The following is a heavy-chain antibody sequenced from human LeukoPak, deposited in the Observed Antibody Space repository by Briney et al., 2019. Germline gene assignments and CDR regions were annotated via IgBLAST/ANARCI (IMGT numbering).Heavy chain of an antibody. CDR3: ARVYDILTGYYKGPLWFDP. V-gene: IGHV1-18*01. J-gene: IGHJ5*02. Sequence: ASVKVSCKASGYIFTNYGISWVRQAPGQGLEWMGWISAYNGNTNYAQKLQGRVTMTTDTSTSTAYMELRSLRSDDTAVYYCARVYDILTGYYKGPLWFDPWGQGTLVTVSS. CDR1: GYIFTNYG. D-gene: IGHD3-9*01. CDR2: ISAYNGNT.